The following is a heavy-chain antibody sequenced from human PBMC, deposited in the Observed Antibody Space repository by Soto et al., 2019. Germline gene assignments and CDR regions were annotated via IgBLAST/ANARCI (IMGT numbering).Heavy chain of an antibody. CDR2: FSGSGGST. CDR1: GFTFNDFA. J-gene: IGHJ4*02. V-gene: IGHV3-23*01. CDR3: AKRPRALLTFDY. Sequence: GGSLRLSCAASGFTFNDFAMSWVRQAPGKGLEWVSAFSGSGGSTYYADSVRGRFTISRDNSKNTLYLQMNSLRAEDTAIYYCAKRPRALLTFDYWGQGTLVTVSS. D-gene: IGHD1-26*01.